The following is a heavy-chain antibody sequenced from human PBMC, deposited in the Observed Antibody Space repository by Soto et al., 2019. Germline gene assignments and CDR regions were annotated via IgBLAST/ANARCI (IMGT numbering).Heavy chain of an antibody. CDR2: ITRIGDYD. Sequence: AQLVEFGGGLVKPGGSLRLSCAASGFSLSCYTVNWVRQAPGKGLEWVSCITRIGDYDYYSDSVEGRFTISRDNAKNSVYLQMNTLRVEDSAVYYWARMGISLNRGVISGTHYGMDAWGQGTTVIVSS. CDR3: ARMGISLNRGVISGTHYGMDA. D-gene: IGHD3-10*01. J-gene: IGHJ6*02. CDR1: GFSLSCYT. V-gene: IGHV3-21*05.